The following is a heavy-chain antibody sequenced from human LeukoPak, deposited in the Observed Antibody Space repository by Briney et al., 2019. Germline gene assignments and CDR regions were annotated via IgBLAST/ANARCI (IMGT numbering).Heavy chain of an antibody. D-gene: IGHD6-19*01. CDR3: ARALYSSGWPQAHWFDP. J-gene: IGHJ5*02. Sequence: PSETLSLTCNVSGGSISSDYWNWIRQPPGKALEWIGYIYYSGSTNYNPSLKSRVTISVDTSKNQFSLKLSSVTAADTAVYYCARALYSSGWPQAHWFDPWGQGTLVTVSS. CDR2: IYYSGST. V-gene: IGHV4-59*01. CDR1: GGSISSDY.